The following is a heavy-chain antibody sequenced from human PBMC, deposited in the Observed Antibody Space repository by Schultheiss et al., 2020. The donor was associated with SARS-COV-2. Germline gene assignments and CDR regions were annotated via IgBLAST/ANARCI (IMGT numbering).Heavy chain of an antibody. V-gene: IGHV1-18*01. CDR3: ARNGPARDGSGFFFGF. CDR1: GYTFTNYG. Sequence: ASVKVSCRASGYTFTNYGISWVRQAPGLGLEWMGWISVFNGNTNYAQKLQGRVTMTTDTSTSTAYMELRSLRSDDTAVYFCARNGPARDGSGFFFGFWGQGNLVTVSS. D-gene: IGHD3-22*01. CDR2: ISVFNGNT. J-gene: IGHJ4*02.